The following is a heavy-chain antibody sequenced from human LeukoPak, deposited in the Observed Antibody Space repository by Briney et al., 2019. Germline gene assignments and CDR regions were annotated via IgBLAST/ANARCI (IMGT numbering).Heavy chain of an antibody. V-gene: IGHV3-66*01. CDR1: GFTVSSNY. CDR2: MYSGGST. Sequence: PGGSLRLSCAASGFTVSSNYISWVRQAPGKGLEWVSVMYSGGSTYYADSVKGRFTISRDNSKNTLYLQMNSLRVEDTAVYYCARVNSSGWYSIDYWGQGTLVTVSS. D-gene: IGHD6-19*01. J-gene: IGHJ4*02. CDR3: ARVNSSGWYSIDY.